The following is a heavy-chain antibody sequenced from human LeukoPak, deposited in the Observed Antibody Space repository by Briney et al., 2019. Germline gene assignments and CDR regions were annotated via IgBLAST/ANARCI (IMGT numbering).Heavy chain of an antibody. CDR3: ARDLICSSTSCHHYYYYSMDV. V-gene: IGHV1-18*01. Sequence: ASLKVSCKASGYTFTSYGISWVRQAPGQGLQWMGWISAYNGNTNYAQKLQGRVTMTTDTSSSTAYMELRSLRSDDTAVYYCARDLICSSTSCHHYYYYSMDVWGQGTTVTVSS. CDR1: GYTFTSYG. D-gene: IGHD2-2*01. J-gene: IGHJ6*02. CDR2: ISAYNGNT.